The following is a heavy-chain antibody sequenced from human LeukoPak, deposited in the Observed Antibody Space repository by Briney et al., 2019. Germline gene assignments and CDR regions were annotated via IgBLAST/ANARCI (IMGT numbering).Heavy chain of an antibody. CDR3: ASEYCSSTSCESY. CDR1: GGSFSGYY. Sequence: PSETLSLTCAVYGGSFSGYYWSWIRQPPGKGLEWIGEINHSGSTNYNPSLKSRVTISVDTSKNQFSLKLSSVTAADTAVYYCASEYCSSTSCESYWGQGTLVTVSS. J-gene: IGHJ4*02. CDR2: INHSGST. V-gene: IGHV4-34*01. D-gene: IGHD2-2*01.